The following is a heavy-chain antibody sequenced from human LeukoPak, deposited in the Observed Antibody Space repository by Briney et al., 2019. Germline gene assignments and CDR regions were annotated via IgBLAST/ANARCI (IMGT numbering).Heavy chain of an antibody. CDR3: ARGLLPSDIVVVPAVPDAFDI. J-gene: IGHJ3*02. CDR2: IYTSGST. Sequence: SETLSLTCTVSGGSISSYYWSWIRQPPGKGLEWIGYIYTSGSTNYNPSLKSRVTISVDTSKNQFSLKLSSVTAADTAVYYCARGLLPSDIVVVPAVPDAFDIWGEGTMVTVSS. V-gene: IGHV4-4*09. CDR1: GGSISSYY. D-gene: IGHD2-2*01.